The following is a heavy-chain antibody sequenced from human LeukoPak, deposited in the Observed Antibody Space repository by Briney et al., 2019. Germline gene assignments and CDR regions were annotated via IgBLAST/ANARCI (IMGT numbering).Heavy chain of an antibody. CDR1: GFSVSTSG. Sequence: GRSLRLSCTVSGFSVSTSGMSWVRQAQGKGLQTISAISVEGESAYYADSVKGRFTISRDNSKNTLYLQMNSLRVEDTAVYFCAQVYGNGWYPHWGQGSLVSVSS. D-gene: IGHD6-19*01. J-gene: IGHJ4*02. V-gene: IGHV3-23*01. CDR2: ISVEGESA. CDR3: AQVYGNGWYPH.